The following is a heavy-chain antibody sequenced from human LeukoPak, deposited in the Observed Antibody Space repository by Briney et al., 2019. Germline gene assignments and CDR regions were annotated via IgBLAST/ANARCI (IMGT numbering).Heavy chain of an antibody. Sequence: SETLSLTCAVYGGSFSGYYWSWIRQPPGKGLEWIGEINHSGSTNYNPSLKSRVTISVDTSKNQFSLKLSSVTAADTAVYYCARSSDLLYDWFDPWGQGTLVTVSS. J-gene: IGHJ5*02. CDR1: GGSFSGYY. CDR2: INHSGST. D-gene: IGHD3-16*01. V-gene: IGHV4-34*01. CDR3: ARSSDLLYDWFDP.